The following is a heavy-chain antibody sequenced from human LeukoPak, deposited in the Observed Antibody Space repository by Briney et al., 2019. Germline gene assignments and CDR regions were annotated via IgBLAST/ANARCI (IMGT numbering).Heavy chain of an antibody. V-gene: IGHV4-59*01. CDR1: GVSISSYY. J-gene: IGHJ6*02. D-gene: IGHD1-14*01. CDR3: ARDRVVGNLYYYGMDV. Sequence: SETLSLTCTASGVSISSYYWSWIRQPPGKGLEWVGYIYYSGSTNYNPSLKSRVTISVDTSKNQFSLKLSSVTAADTAVYYCARDRVVGNLYYYGMDVWGQGTTVTVSS. CDR2: IYYSGST.